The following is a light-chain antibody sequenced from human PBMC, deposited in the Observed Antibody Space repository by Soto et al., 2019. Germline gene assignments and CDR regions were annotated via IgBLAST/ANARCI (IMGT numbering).Light chain of an antibody. CDR2: AAS. J-gene: IGKJ1*01. Sequence: DIQLTQSPSFLSASVGDRVTITCRASQGIAGYLAWYQQKPGKAPELLIYAASTLQSGVPSRFSGSGSGTEFILTISSLQPEDLATYYCQELNSYPPWTFGQGTKVEIK. V-gene: IGKV1-9*01. CDR1: QGIAGY. CDR3: QELNSYPPWT.